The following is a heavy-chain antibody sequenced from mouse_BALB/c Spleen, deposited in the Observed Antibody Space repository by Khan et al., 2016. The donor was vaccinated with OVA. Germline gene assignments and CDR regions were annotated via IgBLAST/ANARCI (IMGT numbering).Heavy chain of an antibody. V-gene: IGHV3-2*02. CDR2: ISSSGTT. CDR3: ARCLYYIYGYAMDY. J-gene: IGHJ4*01. CDR1: DYSITSDYA. Sequence: EVQLVESGPGLVTPSQSLSLTCTVTDYSITSDYAWNWIRQFPGNKLEWMGYISSSGTTSSNPSLKSRISITRDTSKNQFFLQLKSVNTEDTATYCCARCLYYIYGYAMDYWGRGTSVTVSS. D-gene: IGHD2-1*01.